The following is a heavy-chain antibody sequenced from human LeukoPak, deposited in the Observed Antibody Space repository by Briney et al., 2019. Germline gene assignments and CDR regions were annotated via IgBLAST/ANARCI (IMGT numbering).Heavy chain of an antibody. CDR2: INPSGGST. CDR1: GYTVTSYY. Sequence: ASVKVSCKASGYTVTSYYMHWVRQAPGQGLEWMGIINPSGGSTSYAQKFQGGVTMTRDMSTSTVYMELSSLRSEDTAVYYCARDWNRYAYWGQGTLVTVSS. CDR3: ARDWNRYAY. D-gene: IGHD1-1*01. J-gene: IGHJ4*02. V-gene: IGHV1-46*01.